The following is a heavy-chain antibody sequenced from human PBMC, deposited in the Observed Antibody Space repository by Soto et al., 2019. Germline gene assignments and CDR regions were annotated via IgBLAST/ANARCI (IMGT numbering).Heavy chain of an antibody. V-gene: IGHV1-18*01. CDR2: ISAYNGNT. CDR3: ARDLKCSSTSCRNWFDP. J-gene: IGHJ5*02. Sequence: VKVSCKASGNTFASYGISWARQAPGQGLEWMGWISAYNGNTNYAQKLQGRVTMTTDTSTSTAYMELRSLRSDDTAVYYCARDLKCSSTSCRNWFDPWGQGTLVTVSS. D-gene: IGHD2-2*01. CDR1: GNTFASYG.